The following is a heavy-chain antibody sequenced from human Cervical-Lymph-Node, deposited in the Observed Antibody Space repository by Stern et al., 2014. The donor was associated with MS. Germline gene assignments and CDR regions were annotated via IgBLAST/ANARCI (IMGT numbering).Heavy chain of an antibody. D-gene: IGHD3-9*01. V-gene: IGHV4-31*03. Sequence: QLQLQESGPGLVRPSQTLSLTCSVSGGSISNGLYYWSWIRQHPGKGLEWLGYIHHSGTTRYNPSHNSRVSISVDTSKNQFSLKVTSVTAAETALYYCARVADFDWSYDSWGQGILVTVSS. CDR2: IHHSGTT. CDR3: ARVADFDWSYDS. CDR1: GGSISNGLYY. J-gene: IGHJ4*02.